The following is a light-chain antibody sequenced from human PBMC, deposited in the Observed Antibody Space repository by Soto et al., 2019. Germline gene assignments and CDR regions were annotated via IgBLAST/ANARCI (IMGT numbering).Light chain of an antibody. CDR1: QNIANW. Sequence: DIQMTQSPSTLPSFVGDRVTITCRASQNIANWLAWYQQTPGKAPKLLISAASSLQTGVPSRFSGSGSVTDFTLTISSLQPEDSATYYCQQSFSTPQTFAQGTKVDIK. CDR3: QQSFSTPQT. J-gene: IGKJ1*01. V-gene: IGKV1-39*01. CDR2: AAS.